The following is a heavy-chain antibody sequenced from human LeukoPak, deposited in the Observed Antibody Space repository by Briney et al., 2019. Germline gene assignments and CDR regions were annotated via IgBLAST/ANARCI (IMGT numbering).Heavy chain of an antibody. CDR3: AREKYYYDSSGSPNWFDP. CDR1: GGAISSYY. J-gene: IGHJ5*02. V-gene: IGHV4-59*01. Sequence: SETLSLTCTVSGGAISSYYWSWIRQPPGKGLERIGYIYYSGSPNYNPSLTRRVTISVDTSTNPFSLKLNSVTAADTAVYYCAREKYYYDSSGSPNWFDPWGQGTLVTVSS. D-gene: IGHD3-22*01. CDR2: IYYSGSP.